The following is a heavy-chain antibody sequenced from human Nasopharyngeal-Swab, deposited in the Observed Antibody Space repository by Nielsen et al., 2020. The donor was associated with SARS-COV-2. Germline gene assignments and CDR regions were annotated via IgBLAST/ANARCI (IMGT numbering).Heavy chain of an antibody. D-gene: IGHD6-13*01. CDR2: IYYSGST. V-gene: IGHV4-39*01. J-gene: IGHJ4*02. Sequence: RQAPGKGLEWIGSIYYSGSTYYNPSLKSRVTISVDTSKNRFSLKLSSVTAADTAVYYCARHVSSSWYAAVAGIRAFDYWGQGTLVTAPQ. CDR3: ARHVSSSWYAAVAGIRAFDY.